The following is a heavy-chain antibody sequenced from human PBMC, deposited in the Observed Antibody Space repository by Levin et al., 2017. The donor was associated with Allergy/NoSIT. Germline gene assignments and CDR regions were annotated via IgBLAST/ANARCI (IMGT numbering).Heavy chain of an antibody. CDR1: GFTFSDYY. Sequence: GESLKISCAASGFTFSDYYMSWIRQAPGKGLEWVSYISSSDSTIYYGDSVKGRFTISRDNAKNSLYLQMNSLRAEDTAVYYCARVSSSSLFDYWGQGTLVTVSS. V-gene: IGHV3-11*01. CDR3: ARVSSSSLFDY. D-gene: IGHD6-6*01. J-gene: IGHJ4*02. CDR2: ISSSDSTI.